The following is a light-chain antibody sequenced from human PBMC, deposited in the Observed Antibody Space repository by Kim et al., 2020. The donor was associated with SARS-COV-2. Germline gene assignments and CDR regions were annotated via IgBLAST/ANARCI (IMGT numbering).Light chain of an antibody. V-gene: IGLV2-14*01. J-gene: IGLJ1*01. CDR2: DVS. CDR3: SSYTSSSTYG. CDR1: SSDVGGYNY. Sequence: QSALTQPASVSGSPGQSITISCTGTSSDVGGYNYVSWYQQHPGKAPKLMIYDVSKRPSGVSNRFSGSKSGNTASLTISGLQAEDEADYYCSSYTSSSTYGFGTGPK.